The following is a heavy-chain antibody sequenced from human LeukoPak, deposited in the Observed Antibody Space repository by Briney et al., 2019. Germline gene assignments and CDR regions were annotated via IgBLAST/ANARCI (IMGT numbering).Heavy chain of an antibody. CDR1: GYTFTGYY. CDR2: INPNSGGT. V-gene: IGHV1-2*02. D-gene: IGHD2-21*02. Sequence: ASVKVSCKASGYTFTGYYMHWVRQAPGQGLEWMGWINPNSGGTNYAQKFQGRVTMTRDTSISTAYMELSRLRSDDTAVYYCAREGDRVATVYYYYMDVWGKGTTVTISS. CDR3: AREGDRVATVYYYYMDV. J-gene: IGHJ6*03.